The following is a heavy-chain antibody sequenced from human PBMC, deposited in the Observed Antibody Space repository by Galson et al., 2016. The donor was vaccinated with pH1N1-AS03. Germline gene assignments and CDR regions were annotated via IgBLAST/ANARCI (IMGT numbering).Heavy chain of an antibody. CDR1: DDSISSSSYY. D-gene: IGHD2-15*01. V-gene: IGHV4-39*07. Sequence: TLSLTCPVSDDSISSSSYYWAWVRQPPGKGLEWIGSISSSGTTHHNPSLRSRVTILIATSKRQVSLKLTSVTAADTAIYFCARDEEVVVAATPLRSKRTFHYGMDVWGQGTTVTVS. CDR2: ISSSGTT. J-gene: IGHJ6*02. CDR3: ARDEEVVVAATPLRSKRTFHYGMDV.